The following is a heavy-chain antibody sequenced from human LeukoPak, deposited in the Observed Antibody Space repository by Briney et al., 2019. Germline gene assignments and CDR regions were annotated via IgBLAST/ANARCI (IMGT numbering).Heavy chain of an antibody. CDR1: GGSISSGSYY. J-gene: IGHJ5*02. Sequence: SQTLSLTCTVSGGSISSGSYYWSWIRQPAGKGLEWIGRIYTSGSTNYNPSLKSRVTISVDTSKNQFSLKLSSVTAADTAVYYCAREEMATIGGPHWFDPWGQGTLVTVSS. CDR3: AREEMATIGGPHWFDP. CDR2: IYTSGST. V-gene: IGHV4-61*02. D-gene: IGHD5-24*01.